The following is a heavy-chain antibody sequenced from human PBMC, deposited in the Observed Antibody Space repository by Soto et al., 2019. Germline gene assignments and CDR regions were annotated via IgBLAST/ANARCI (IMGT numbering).Heavy chain of an antibody. Sequence: QVQLVESGGGLVKPGGSLRLSCAASGFIFSDYYMTWIRQSPGKGLEWISYISNSGITNYADSVKGRFTISRDNAKNSLYLQMDSLRAEDTAVYYCAREHYYKMDVWGQGNTVTVSS. V-gene: IGHV3-11*05. CDR3: AREHYYKMDV. CDR2: ISNSGIT. J-gene: IGHJ6*02. CDR1: GFIFSDYY.